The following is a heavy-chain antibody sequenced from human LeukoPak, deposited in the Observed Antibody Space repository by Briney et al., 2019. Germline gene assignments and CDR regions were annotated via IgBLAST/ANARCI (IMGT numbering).Heavy chain of an antibody. CDR3: ARTTTVSLLRHDYYYGMDV. CDR1: SP. J-gene: IGHJ6*02. CDR2: ISYDGSNK. Sequence: SPVHWVRQAPGKGLEWVAVISYDGSNKYYADSVKGRFTISRDNSNNTLYLQMNSLRAEDTAVYYCARTTTVSLLRHDYYYGMDVWGQGTTVTVSS. V-gene: IGHV3-30*04. D-gene: IGHD4-17*01.